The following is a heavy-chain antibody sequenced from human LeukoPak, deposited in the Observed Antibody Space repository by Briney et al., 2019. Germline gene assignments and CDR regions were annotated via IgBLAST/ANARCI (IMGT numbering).Heavy chain of an antibody. J-gene: IGHJ4*02. CDR2: IGGTGAST. V-gene: IGHV3-23*01. CDR1: RVTFSSYA. D-gene: IGHD3-22*01. Sequence: GGSLRLSCAASRVTFSSYAMSCVRQAPGKGLEWVSAIGGTGASTYYADSVKGRFTISRDNSKNTLYLQMNSLRAEDTAVYYCAKCDSGGYHLYYFDYWGQGALVTVST. CDR3: AKCDSGGYHLYYFDY.